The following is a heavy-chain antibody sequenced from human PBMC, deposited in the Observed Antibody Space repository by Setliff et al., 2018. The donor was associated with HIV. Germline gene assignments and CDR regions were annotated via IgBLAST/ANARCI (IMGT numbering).Heavy chain of an antibody. CDR3: ARVSGGRPGNYYYTMDV. CDR1: GYTFSQYA. D-gene: IGHD1-26*01. Sequence: ASVKVSCKASGYTFSQYALHWVRQAPGQRLEWMGWINTGNENTRYSQKFQGRVSIIRDTSANTAYMELTNLRSDDSAIYYCARVSGGRPGNYYYTMDVWGQGTTVTVSS. J-gene: IGHJ6*02. V-gene: IGHV1-3*04. CDR2: INTGNENT.